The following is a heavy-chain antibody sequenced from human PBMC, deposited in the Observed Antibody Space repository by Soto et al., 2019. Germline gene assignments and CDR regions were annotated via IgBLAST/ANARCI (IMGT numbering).Heavy chain of an antibody. J-gene: IGHJ4*02. CDR3: ARSPSEDSYYDILTGSDTDSDY. CDR2: INHSGST. D-gene: IGHD3-9*01. Sequence: PSETLSLTCAVYGGSFSGYYWSWIRQPPGKGLEWIGEINHSGSTNYNPSLKSRVTISVDTSKNQFSLKLSSVTAADTAVYYCARSPSEDSYYDILTGSDTDSDYWGQGTLVTVSS. CDR1: GGSFSGYY. V-gene: IGHV4-34*01.